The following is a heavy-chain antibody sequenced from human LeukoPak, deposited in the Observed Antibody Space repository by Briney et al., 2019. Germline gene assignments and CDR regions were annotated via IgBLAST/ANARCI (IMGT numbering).Heavy chain of an antibody. V-gene: IGHV3-49*04. J-gene: IGHJ4*02. CDR1: GFTLGEYA. D-gene: IGHD3/OR15-3a*01. Sequence: GRSLRLSCTGSGFTLGEYALRWVRQAPGKGLEWIGSIRSEAYGGSTQYAASVTGRFTLSRDNSGNIVYLQMNSLQIDDTAMYYCTRDEKQSYFDTAAFWTLFDYWGQGTLVTVSS. CDR3: TRDEKQSYFDTAAFWTLFDY. CDR2: IRSEAYGGST.